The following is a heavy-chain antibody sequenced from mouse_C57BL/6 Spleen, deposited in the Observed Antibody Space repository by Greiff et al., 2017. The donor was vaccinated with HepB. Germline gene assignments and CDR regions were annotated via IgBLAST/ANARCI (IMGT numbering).Heavy chain of an antibody. CDR2: ISNGGGST. V-gene: IGHV5-12*01. D-gene: IGHD4-1*01. CDR1: GFTFSDYY. J-gene: IGHJ1*03. CDR3: ARGGLGRWYFDV. Sequence: DVHLVESGGGLVQPGGSLKLSCAASGFTFSDYYMYWVRQTPEKRLEWVAYISNGGGSTYYPDTVKGRFTISRDNAKNTLYLQMSRLKSEDTAMYYCARGGLGRWYFDVWGTGTTVTVSS.